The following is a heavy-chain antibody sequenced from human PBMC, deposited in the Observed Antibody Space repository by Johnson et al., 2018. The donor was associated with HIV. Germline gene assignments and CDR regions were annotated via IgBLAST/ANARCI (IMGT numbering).Heavy chain of an antibody. V-gene: IGHV3-30*02. D-gene: IGHD6-13*01. CDR1: GFTFSSYG. Sequence: QVQLVESGGGVVQPGGSLRLSCAASGFTFSSYGMHWVRQAPGKGLEWVAFIRYDGSNKYYADSVKGRFTISRDNSKNTLYLQMNSLKTEDTAVYYCASGAAAAPDAVDIWGQGTMVTVSS. CDR2: IRYDGSNK. CDR3: ASGAAAAPDAVDI. J-gene: IGHJ3*02.